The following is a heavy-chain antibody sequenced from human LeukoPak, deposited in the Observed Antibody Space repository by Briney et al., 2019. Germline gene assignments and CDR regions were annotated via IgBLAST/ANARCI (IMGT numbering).Heavy chain of an antibody. V-gene: IGHV1-46*01. J-gene: IGHJ4*02. CDR3: ARVTGASGSGFDY. CDR1: GYTSTSHY. CDR2: VNPGDGSA. Sequence: ASVKVSCKASGYTSTSHYMHWVRQAPGQGLEWMGIVNPGDGSASYAQKFQGGVTMTRDTSTSTVYMELSSLRSEDTAVYYCARVTGASGSGFDYWGQGTLVTVSS. D-gene: IGHD3-10*01.